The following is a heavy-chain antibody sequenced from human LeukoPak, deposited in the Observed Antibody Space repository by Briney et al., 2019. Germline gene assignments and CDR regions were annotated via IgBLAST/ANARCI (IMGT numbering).Heavy chain of an antibody. J-gene: IGHJ3*02. CDR3: AKDGDSSGYQWGAFDI. V-gene: IGHV3-9*01. D-gene: IGHD3-22*01. CDR1: GFTFSTYA. CDR2: INWNSGSL. Sequence: PGGSLRLSCAASGFTFSTYAMSWVRQAPGKGLEWVSGINWNSGSLGYADSVKGRFTISRDNAKNSLYLQMNSLRAEDTALYYCAKDGDSSGYQWGAFDIWGQGTMVTVS.